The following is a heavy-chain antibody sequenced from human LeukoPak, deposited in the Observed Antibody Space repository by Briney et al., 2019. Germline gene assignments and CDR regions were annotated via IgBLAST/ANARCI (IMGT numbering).Heavy chain of an antibody. CDR2: ISSSSSYI. J-gene: IGHJ4*02. CDR1: GFTFSSYA. Sequence: GGSLRLSCAASGFTFSSYAMHWVRQAPGKGLEWVSSISSSSSYIYYADSVKGRFTISRDNAKNSLYLQMNSLTTEDTAVYYCARGGKGVPFEYWGQGTLVTVSS. V-gene: IGHV3-21*04. D-gene: IGHD1-1*01. CDR3: ARGGKGVPFEY.